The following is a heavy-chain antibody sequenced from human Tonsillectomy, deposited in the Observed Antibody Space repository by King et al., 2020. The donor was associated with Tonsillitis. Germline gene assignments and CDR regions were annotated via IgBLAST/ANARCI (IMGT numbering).Heavy chain of an antibody. CDR2: ILYDGSNR. J-gene: IGHJ4*02. CDR1: GFTFTSHG. Sequence: QLVQSGGGVVQPGTSLRLSCAVSGFTFTSHGMHWVRQAPGKGLEWVALILYDGSNRYYADSVKGRFTISRDDSKNTLYLQMNSLRDEDTAVYYCAKDDTSGYYYIDYWGQGTLVSVFS. V-gene: IGHV3-30*18. CDR3: AKDDTSGYYYIDY. D-gene: IGHD3-22*01.